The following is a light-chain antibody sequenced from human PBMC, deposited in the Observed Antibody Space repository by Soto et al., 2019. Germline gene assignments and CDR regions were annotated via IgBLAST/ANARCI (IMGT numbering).Light chain of an antibody. Sequence: EVVLTQSPGTLSLSPRERATLSCRASQSVSNNYLAWYQHKPGQAPRLLIYVASNRAPGIPDRFSGSGSGPDFTLTISRLEPEDFGVYYCQQYAASPRTFGQGTLVEVK. CDR1: QSVSNNY. J-gene: IGKJ1*01. V-gene: IGKV3-20*01. CDR2: VAS. CDR3: QQYAASPRT.